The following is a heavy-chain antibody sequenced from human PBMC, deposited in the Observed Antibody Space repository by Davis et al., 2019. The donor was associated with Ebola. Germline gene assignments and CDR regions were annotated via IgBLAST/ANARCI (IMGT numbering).Heavy chain of an antibody. Sequence: ASVKVSCKASGYTFTGYYIHWVRQAPGQGLEWMGWINPNNGDTKLAQRFQGRVTMTRDTSIGTAYMELSRLRSDDTAVYYCARDRYSDGSGYFFEQSHWGQGTLVTVSS. D-gene: IGHD3-22*01. J-gene: IGHJ4*02. CDR2: INPNNGDT. V-gene: IGHV1-2*02. CDR1: GYTFTGYY. CDR3: ARDRYSDGSGYFFEQSH.